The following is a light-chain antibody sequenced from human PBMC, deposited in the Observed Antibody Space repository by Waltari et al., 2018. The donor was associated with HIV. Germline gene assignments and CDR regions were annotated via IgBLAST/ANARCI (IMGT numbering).Light chain of an antibody. CDR2: RED. CDR3: AAWDGSLSAVV. V-gene: IGLV1-47*01. Sequence: QSVLTQPPSASGTPGQRVTISCSGSTSNIGINYVYWYQQFPGRAPKFLMYREDQRPSVVPDRFSGSKSGTSAALAISGLRSEDEAEYYCAAWDGSLSAVVFGGGTKLTVL. CDR1: TSNIGINY. J-gene: IGLJ3*02.